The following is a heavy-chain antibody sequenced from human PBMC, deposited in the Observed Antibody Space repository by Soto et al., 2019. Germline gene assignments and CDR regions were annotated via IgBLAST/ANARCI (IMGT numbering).Heavy chain of an antibody. CDR2: FDPEDGET. Sequence: ASVNVSCKVAGYTLTELSMHWVRQAPGKGLEWMGGFDPEDGETIYAQKFQGRVTMTEDTSTDTAYMELSSLRSEDTAVYYCATDLLYYDSSGYADYWGQGTLVTSPQ. J-gene: IGHJ4*02. CDR3: ATDLLYYDSSGYADY. CDR1: GYTLTELS. D-gene: IGHD3-22*01. V-gene: IGHV1-24*01.